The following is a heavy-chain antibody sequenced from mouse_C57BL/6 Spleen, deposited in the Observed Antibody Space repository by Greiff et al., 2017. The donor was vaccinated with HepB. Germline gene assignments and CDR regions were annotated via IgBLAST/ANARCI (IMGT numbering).Heavy chain of an antibody. J-gene: IGHJ2*01. Sequence: QVQLQQPGAELVMPGASVKLTCKASGYTFTSYWMHWVKQRPGQGLEWIGEIDPSDSYTNYNQKFKGKSTLTVDKSSSTAYMQLSSLTSEDSAVYYCARGDEGYWGQGTTLTVSS. CDR3: ARGDEGY. CDR2: IDPSDSYT. V-gene: IGHV1-69*01. CDR1: GYTFTSYW.